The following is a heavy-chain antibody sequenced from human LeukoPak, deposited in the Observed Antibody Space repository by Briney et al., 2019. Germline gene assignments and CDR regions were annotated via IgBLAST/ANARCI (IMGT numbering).Heavy chain of an antibody. D-gene: IGHD3-22*01. Sequence: GGSLRLSCAASGFTFSRHWMYWVRQAPGKGLVWVSRIMSDGSRTSYADSVKGRFTISRDNSKNTLYLQMNSLRAEDTAVYYCARVVVVIAWFDPWGQGTLVTVSS. CDR1: GFTFSRHW. V-gene: IGHV3-74*01. J-gene: IGHJ5*02. CDR2: IMSDGSRT. CDR3: ARVVVVIAWFDP.